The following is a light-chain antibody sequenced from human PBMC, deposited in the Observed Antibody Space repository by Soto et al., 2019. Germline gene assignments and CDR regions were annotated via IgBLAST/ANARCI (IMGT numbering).Light chain of an antibody. CDR3: QQRSAWRPT. J-gene: IGKJ4*01. V-gene: IGKV3-11*01. Sequence: EIVLTQSPATLSLSLGERATLSCWASQSVSRYLAWYQQKPGQAPRLLIYDASTRDTGIPARFSGSGSGTDFTLTIRSLEPEDFAVYYCQQRSAWRPTFGGGTKVQIK. CDR1: QSVSRY. CDR2: DAS.